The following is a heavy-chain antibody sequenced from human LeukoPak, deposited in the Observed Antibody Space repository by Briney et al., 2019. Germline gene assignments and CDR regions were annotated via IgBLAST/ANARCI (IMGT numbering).Heavy chain of an antibody. CDR2: INHSGST. CDR1: GGSFSGYY. D-gene: IGHD3-16*01. CDR3: ARSRRGTWGY. J-gene: IGHJ4*02. V-gene: IGHV4-34*01. Sequence: SETLSLTCAVYGGSFSGYYWSWIRQPPGKGLEWIGEINHSGSTNYNPSLKSRVTISVDTSKNQFSLKLSSVTAADTAVYYCARSRRGTWGYWGQGTLVTVSS.